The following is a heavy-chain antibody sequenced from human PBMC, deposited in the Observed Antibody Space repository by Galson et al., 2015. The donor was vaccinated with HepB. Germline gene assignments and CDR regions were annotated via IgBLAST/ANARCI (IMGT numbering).Heavy chain of an antibody. D-gene: IGHD4-17*01. V-gene: IGHV3-23*01. J-gene: IGHJ4*02. Sequence: SLRLSCAASGFTFSSYAMSWVRQAPGKGLEWVSAISGSGGSTYYADSVKGRFTISRDNSKNTLYLQMNSLRAEDTAVYYCAKMDDYGDYDGLGADYWGQGTLVTVSS. CDR3: AKMDDYGDYDGLGADY. CDR2: ISGSGGST. CDR1: GFTFSSYA.